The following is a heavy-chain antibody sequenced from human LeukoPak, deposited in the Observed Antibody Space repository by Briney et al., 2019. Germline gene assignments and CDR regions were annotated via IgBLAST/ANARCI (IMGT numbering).Heavy chain of an antibody. CDR3: ARGAVLRFLEWLRAPSWFDP. CDR1: GGSFSGYY. V-gene: IGHV4-34*01. Sequence: PSETLSLTCAVYGGSFSGYYWSWLRQPPGKGLEWIGEINHSGSTNYNPSLKSRVTISVDTSKNQFSLKLSSVTAADTAVYYCARGAVLRFLEWLRAPSWFDPWGQGTLVTVSS. D-gene: IGHD3-3*01. J-gene: IGHJ5*02. CDR2: INHSGST.